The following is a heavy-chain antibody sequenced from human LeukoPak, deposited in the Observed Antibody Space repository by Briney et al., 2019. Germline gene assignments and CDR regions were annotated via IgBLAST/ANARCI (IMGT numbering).Heavy chain of an antibody. CDR3: AKALEYYYYFGMDG. Sequence: GGSLRLSCAASGFSFSAYGMHWVRQAPGKGLEWVALISYDGSYKNYADSVKGRFTISRDNSKNTLYLQMNSLRLDDTAVYYCAKALEYYYYFGMDGWGQGTTVIVS. V-gene: IGHV3-30*18. D-gene: IGHD3-3*01. CDR2: ISYDGSYK. J-gene: IGHJ6*02. CDR1: GFSFSAYG.